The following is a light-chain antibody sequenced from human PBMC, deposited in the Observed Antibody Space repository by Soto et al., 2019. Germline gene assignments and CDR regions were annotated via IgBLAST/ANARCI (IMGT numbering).Light chain of an antibody. V-gene: IGLV2-14*01. Sequence: QSALTQPASVSGSPGQSITISCTGTSSDVGGYNYVSWYQQHPGKAPKLMIYDVSNRPSGVSNRFSGSKSGNTASLTISGLQAEDGADYYCSSYTRSSTLDVVFGGGTKVTVL. CDR2: DVS. J-gene: IGLJ2*01. CDR1: SSDVGGYNY. CDR3: SSYTRSSTLDVV.